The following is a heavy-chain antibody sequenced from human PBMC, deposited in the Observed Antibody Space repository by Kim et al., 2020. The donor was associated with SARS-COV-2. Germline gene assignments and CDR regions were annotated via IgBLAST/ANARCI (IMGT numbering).Heavy chain of an antibody. CDR1: GFTVSSNY. V-gene: IGHV3-53*01. CDR3: ARDAHDYVGYYYYYYGMDV. CDR2: IYSGGST. D-gene: IGHD3-16*01. Sequence: GGSLRLSCAASGFTVSSNYMSWVRQAPGKGLEWVSVIYSGGSTYYADSVKGRFTISRDNSKNTLYLQMNSLRAEDTAVDYCARDAHDYVGYYYYYYGMDV. J-gene: IGHJ6*01.